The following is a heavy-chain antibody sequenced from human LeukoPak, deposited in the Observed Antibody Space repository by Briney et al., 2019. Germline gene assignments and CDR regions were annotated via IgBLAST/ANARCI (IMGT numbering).Heavy chain of an antibody. Sequence: GGSLRLSCAASGFTFSSYGMHWVRQAPGKGLEWVAVIWYDGSNTYYADSVKGRFTISRDTSKITLYLQMNSLRAEDTAVYYCARERVESSGYYWDYWGQGTLVTVSS. V-gene: IGHV3-33*08. CDR3: ARERVESSGYYWDY. CDR2: IWYDGSNT. J-gene: IGHJ4*02. CDR1: GFTFSSYG. D-gene: IGHD3-22*01.